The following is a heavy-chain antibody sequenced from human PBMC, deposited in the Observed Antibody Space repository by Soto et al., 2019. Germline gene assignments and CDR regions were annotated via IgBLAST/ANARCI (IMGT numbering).Heavy chain of an antibody. V-gene: IGHV4-34*01. J-gene: IGHJ4*02. CDR1: GGSFSGYY. D-gene: IGHD1-26*01. CDR3: ARAVVGATRGPYYFDY. CDR2: INHSVST. Sequence: QVQLQQCGAGLLKPSETLSLTCAVYGGSFSGYYWSWIRQPPGKGLAWIGEINHSVSTNYNPSLKSRVHISVDTSKNQFSLKLSAVTAADTAVYYCARAVVGATRGPYYFDYWGQGTLVTVSS.